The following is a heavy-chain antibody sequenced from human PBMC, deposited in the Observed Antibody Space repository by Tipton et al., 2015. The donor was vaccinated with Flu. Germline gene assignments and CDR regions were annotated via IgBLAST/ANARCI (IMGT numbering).Heavy chain of an antibody. J-gene: IGHJ4*02. CDR2: INHSGST. D-gene: IGHD2-15*01. CDR3: AVGDCSGGSCYSRRRPFDY. V-gene: IGHV4-34*01. CDR1: GGSFSGYY. Sequence: TLSLACAVYGGSFSGYYWSWIRQPPGKGLEWIGEINHSGSTNYNPSLKSRVTISVDTSKNQFSLKLSSVTAADTAVYYCAVGDCSGGSCYSRRRPFDYWGQGTLVTASS.